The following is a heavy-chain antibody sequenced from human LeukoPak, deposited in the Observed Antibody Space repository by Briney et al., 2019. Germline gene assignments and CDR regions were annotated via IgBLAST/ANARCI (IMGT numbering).Heavy chain of an antibody. CDR3: ARKRSFDL. CDR1: GGSISSYY. D-gene: IGHD3-9*01. V-gene: IGHV4-59*01. Sequence: SETLSLTCTVSGGSISSYYWSWIRQPPGKRLEWIGCIYYSESATYNPSLKSRVTISLDTSKNQFFLKLSSVTAADTAVYYCARKRSFDLWGQGTLVTVSS. CDR2: IYYSESA. J-gene: IGHJ4*02.